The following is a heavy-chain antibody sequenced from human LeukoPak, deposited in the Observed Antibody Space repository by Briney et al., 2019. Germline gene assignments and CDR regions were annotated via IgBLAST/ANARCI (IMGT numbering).Heavy chain of an antibody. D-gene: IGHD3-22*01. CDR2: IYSGDST. J-gene: IGHJ3*02. CDR1: GFTVSSNY. V-gene: IGHV3-53*01. Sequence: GGSLRLSCAASGFTVSSNYMSWVRQAPGKGLEWVSVIYSGDSTYYADSVKGRFTISRDNSKNTLYLQMNSLRAEDTAVYYCARGATDYYDSSGYQDAFDIWGQGTMVTVSS. CDR3: ARGATDYYDSSGYQDAFDI.